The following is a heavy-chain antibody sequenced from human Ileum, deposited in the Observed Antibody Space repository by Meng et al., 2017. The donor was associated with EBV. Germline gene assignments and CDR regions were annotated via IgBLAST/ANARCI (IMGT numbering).Heavy chain of an antibody. CDR1: GFTFIDYS. CDR3: AGRNNWFDP. V-gene: IGHV3-11*01. CDR2: IGLSADAI. Sequence: QLQLGESGGGLVKPGGSLILSCAASGFTFIDYSLSWFRQAPGKGLQVIASIGLSADAIYYPDSVKGRFTISRDNANNSLYLQMNNLRVDETAVYYCAGRNNWFDPWGQGTLVTVSS. J-gene: IGHJ5*02. D-gene: IGHD1-14*01.